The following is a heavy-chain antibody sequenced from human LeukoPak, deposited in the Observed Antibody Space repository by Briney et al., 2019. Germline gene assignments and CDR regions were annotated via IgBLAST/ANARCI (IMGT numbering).Heavy chain of an antibody. Sequence: GGSLRLSCAASGFAFSDYFMTWVRQAPGKGLEWVASVNEGGSERYYVDSVRGRFTISRDNAKNSLYLQMNSLRAEDTAVYYCARALGDDPIDHWGQGTLVTVSS. CDR3: ARALGDDPIDH. CDR2: VNEGGSER. D-gene: IGHD3-16*01. J-gene: IGHJ4*02. V-gene: IGHV3-7*01. CDR1: GFAFSDYF.